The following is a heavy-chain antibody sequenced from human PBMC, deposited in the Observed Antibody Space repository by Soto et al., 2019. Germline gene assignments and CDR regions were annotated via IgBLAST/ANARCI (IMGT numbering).Heavy chain of an antibody. CDR1: GFTFNRYA. D-gene: IGHD1-26*01. CDR2: INAGGDNT. J-gene: IGHJ5*02. V-gene: IGHV3-23*01. CDR3: AKDVGGAASIPIQFDP. Sequence: PGGSLRLSCAASGFTFNRYAMSWVRQAPGKGLEWVSGINAGGDNTNYADSVKGRFTFSRDNSENTLYLQMNSLRADDTAVYYCAKDVGGAASIPIQFDPWGQGTLVTVSS.